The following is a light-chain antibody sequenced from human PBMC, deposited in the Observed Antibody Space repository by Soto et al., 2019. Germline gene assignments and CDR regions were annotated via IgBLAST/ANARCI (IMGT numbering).Light chain of an antibody. Sequence: EIVMTQSPATLSVSPGERATLSCSASQSVSSNLAWYQQTPGQAPRLLIYGASTRATGIPARFSGSGSGTEFTLTISSLQSEDFAVYDCQQYNNWLTWTFGQGTKVEIK. CDR3: QQYNNWLTWT. V-gene: IGKV3-15*01. CDR1: QSVSSN. J-gene: IGKJ1*01. CDR2: GAS.